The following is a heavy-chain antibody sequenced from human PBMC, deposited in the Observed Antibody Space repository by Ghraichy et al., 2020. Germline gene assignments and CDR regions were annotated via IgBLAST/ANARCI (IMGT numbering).Heavy chain of an antibody. J-gene: IGHJ6*02. CDR3: ASTPPRTSYYYYYGMDV. CDR1: GFTFSSYS. V-gene: IGHV3-21*01. D-gene: IGHD1-14*01. CDR2: ISSSSSYI. Sequence: GGSLRLSCAASGFTFSSYSMNWVRQAPGKGLEWVSSISSSSSYIYYADSVKGRFTISRDNAKNSLYLQMNSLRAEDTAVYYCASTPPRTSYYYYYGMDVWGQGTTVTVSS.